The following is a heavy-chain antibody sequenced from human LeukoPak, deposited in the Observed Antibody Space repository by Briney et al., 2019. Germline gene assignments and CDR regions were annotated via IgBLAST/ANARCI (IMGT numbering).Heavy chain of an antibody. J-gene: IGHJ4*02. CDR2: IKQDGSEK. CDR1: GFTFSSYW. V-gene: IGHV3-7*01. D-gene: IGHD6-19*01. Sequence: GGSLRLSCAASGFTFSSYWMSWVRQAPGKGLEWVANIKQDGSEKYYVDSVKGRFTISRDNAKNSLFLQMNSLRGEDTAVYYCARGPAAGNLLGYWGQGTLVTVSS. CDR3: ARGPAAGNLLGY.